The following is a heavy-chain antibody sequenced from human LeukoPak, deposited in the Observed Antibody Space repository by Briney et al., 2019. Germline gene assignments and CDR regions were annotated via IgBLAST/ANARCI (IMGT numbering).Heavy chain of an antibody. CDR1: GYTFTSYG. CDR3: ARAIGRYYYDSSGYYNYMDV. J-gene: IGHJ6*03. V-gene: IGHV1-18*01. D-gene: IGHD3-22*01. Sequence: ASVKVSCKASGYTFTSYGISWVRQAPGQGLEWMGWISAYNGNTNYAQKLQGRVTMTTDTSTSTAYMELRSLRSDDTAVYYCARAIGRYYYDSSGYYNYMDVWGKGTTVTVSS. CDR2: ISAYNGNT.